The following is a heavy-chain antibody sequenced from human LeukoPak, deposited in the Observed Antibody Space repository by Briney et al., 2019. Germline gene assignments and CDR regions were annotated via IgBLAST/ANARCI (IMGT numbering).Heavy chain of an antibody. CDR3: ARDYVVVVAATPVGAFDI. Sequence: GGSLRLSCAASGFTFSSYEMNWVRQAPGKGLEWVSYISSSGSTIYYADSVKGRFTISRDNAKNSLYLQMNSLRAEDTAVYYCARDYVVVVAATPVGAFDIWGQGTMVTVSS. D-gene: IGHD2-15*01. CDR2: ISSSGSTI. J-gene: IGHJ3*02. V-gene: IGHV3-48*03. CDR1: GFTFSSYE.